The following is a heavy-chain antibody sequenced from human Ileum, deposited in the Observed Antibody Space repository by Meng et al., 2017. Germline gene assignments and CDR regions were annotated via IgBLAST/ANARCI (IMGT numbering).Heavy chain of an antibody. D-gene: IGHD4-23*01. CDR1: GDSISTTNW. V-gene: IGHV4-4*02. Sequence: QVQVQGSGPGLVKPSGTLSLTCAVSGDSISTTNWWNWVRQPPGEGLEWIGEIYHSGLVNYNLSLKSRVTLSIDKSKNQFSLKLISVTAADTGVYYCAANSGKKMHSWGQGTLVTVSS. CDR2: IYHSGLV. CDR3: AANSGKKMHS. J-gene: IGHJ4*02.